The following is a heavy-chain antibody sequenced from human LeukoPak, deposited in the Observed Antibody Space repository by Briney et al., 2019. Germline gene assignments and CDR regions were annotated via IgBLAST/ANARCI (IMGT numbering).Heavy chain of an antibody. CDR1: GFTVSTTY. CDR2: IYAGSET. V-gene: IGHV3-53*01. CDR3: ARDPPFRTGWSQNHFDF. J-gene: IGHJ4*02. Sequence: PGGSLRLSCAASGFTVSTTYMTWVRQAPGKGLEWVSAIYAGSETYYADSVKGRFTISRDNSKNMLYLQMNSLRGEDTAVYYCARDPPFRTGWSQNHFDFWGQGTLVTVSS. D-gene: IGHD7-27*01.